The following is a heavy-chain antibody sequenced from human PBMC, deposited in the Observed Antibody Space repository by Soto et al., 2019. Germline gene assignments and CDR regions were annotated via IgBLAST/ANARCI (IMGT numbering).Heavy chain of an antibody. CDR2: ISGNGGT. CDR3: AKDAPGSGWLSDY. V-gene: IGHV3-23*01. CDR1: GFTFSIYA. Sequence: EVQLLESGGGLVQPGGSLRLSCATSGFTFSIYAMSWVRQAPGKGLEWVSTISGNGGTSYADFVRCRFTISRDNSKNTLYLQMNSLRVDDTAVYYCAKDAPGSGWLSDYWGQGTLVTVSS. J-gene: IGHJ4*02. D-gene: IGHD3-22*01.